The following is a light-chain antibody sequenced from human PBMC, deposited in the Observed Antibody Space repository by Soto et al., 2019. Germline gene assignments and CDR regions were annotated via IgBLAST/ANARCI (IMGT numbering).Light chain of an antibody. V-gene: IGLV1-40*01. CDR2: GNT. CDR3: QSFDSSLSGWV. Sequence: QSVLTQPPSVSGAPGQRITISCTGSSSNIGAGFDIHWYQQFPGTAPKLLIYGNTHRPSGVPDRFCGSNSGTSASLAITGLQTEDEADYYCQSFDSSLSGWVFGGGTKVTVL. CDR1: SSNIGAGFD. J-gene: IGLJ3*02.